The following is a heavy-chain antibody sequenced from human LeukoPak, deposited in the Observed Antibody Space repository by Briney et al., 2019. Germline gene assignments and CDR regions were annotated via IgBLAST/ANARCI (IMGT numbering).Heavy chain of an antibody. V-gene: IGHV4-39*07. CDR3: ARGKVIAVAGTYYFDY. Sequence: SETLSLTCTVSGGSISSSSYYWGWIRQPPGKGLEWIGSIYYSGSTYYNLSLKSRVTISVDTSKNQFSLKLSSVTAADTAVYYCARGKVIAVAGTYYFDYWGQGTLVTVSS. D-gene: IGHD6-19*01. J-gene: IGHJ4*02. CDR1: GGSISSSSYY. CDR2: IYYSGST.